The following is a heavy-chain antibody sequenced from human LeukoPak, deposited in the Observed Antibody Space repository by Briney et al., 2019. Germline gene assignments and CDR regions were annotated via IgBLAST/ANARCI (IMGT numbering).Heavy chain of an antibody. D-gene: IGHD3-3*01. Sequence: SVKVSCKASGGTFSSYAISWVRQAPGQGLEWMGGIIPIFGTANYAQKFQGRVTFTADESTSTAYMELSSLRSEDTAVYYCARDERFLEWLLFNYWGQGTLVTVSS. V-gene: IGHV1-69*01. CDR2: IIPIFGTA. J-gene: IGHJ4*02. CDR1: GGTFSSYA. CDR3: ARDERFLEWLLFNY.